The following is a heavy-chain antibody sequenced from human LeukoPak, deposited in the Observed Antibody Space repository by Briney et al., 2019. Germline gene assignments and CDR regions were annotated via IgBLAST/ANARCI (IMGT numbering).Heavy chain of an antibody. CDR3: ARGPYYGGNSGNFDY. J-gene: IGHJ4*02. V-gene: IGHV4-30-2*01. D-gene: IGHD4-23*01. CDR1: GGSISSGGYY. CDR2: IYHSGST. Sequence: SETLSLTCTVSGGSISSGGYYWSWIRQPPGKGLEWIGYIYHSGSTYYNPSLKSRVTISVDRSKNQFSLKLSSVTAADTAVYYCARGPYYGGNSGNFDYWGQGTLVTVSS.